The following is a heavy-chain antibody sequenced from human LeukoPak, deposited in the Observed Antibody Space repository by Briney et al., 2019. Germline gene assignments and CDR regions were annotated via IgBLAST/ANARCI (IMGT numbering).Heavy chain of an antibody. Sequence: PSETLSLTCAVYGGSFSGYYWNWIRQPPGKGLEWIGEINHSGSTNYNPSLKSRVTISVDTSKNQFSLKLSSVTAADTAVYYCARSGYDSSGYYMAFDIWGQGTMVTVSS. CDR3: ARSGYDSSGYYMAFDI. J-gene: IGHJ3*02. CDR1: GGSFSGYY. D-gene: IGHD3-22*01. V-gene: IGHV4-34*01. CDR2: INHSGST.